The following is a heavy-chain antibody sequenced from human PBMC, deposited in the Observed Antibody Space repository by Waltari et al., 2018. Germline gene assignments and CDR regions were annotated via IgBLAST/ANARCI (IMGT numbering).Heavy chain of an antibody. Sequence: EVQLAESGGGLVQPGGSLRLSCVASGFIFSSYVMHWARQALGKGLEWVASVSGPSTYTFYSDSVKGRFTISRDNAKNSVFLQMNGLRDDDTAIYYCAKEGLGGDRQFDYWGQGTLVRVSS. CDR1: GFIFSSYV. J-gene: IGHJ4*02. CDR2: VSGPSTYT. CDR3: AKEGLGGDRQFDY. V-gene: IGHV3-21*06. D-gene: IGHD2-21*02.